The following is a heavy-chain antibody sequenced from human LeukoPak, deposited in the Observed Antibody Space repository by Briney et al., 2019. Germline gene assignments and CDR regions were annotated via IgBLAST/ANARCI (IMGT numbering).Heavy chain of an antibody. CDR3: ARDQDAFDI. V-gene: IGHV4-39*07. CDR2: IYYSGST. Sequence: SETLSLTCTVSGGSISSTSYWWGWIRQPPGQGLEWIGYIYYSGSTYYNPSLKSRVTISVDTSKNQFSLKLSSVTAADTAVYYCARDQDAFDIWGQGTMVTVSS. CDR1: GGSISSTSYW. J-gene: IGHJ3*02.